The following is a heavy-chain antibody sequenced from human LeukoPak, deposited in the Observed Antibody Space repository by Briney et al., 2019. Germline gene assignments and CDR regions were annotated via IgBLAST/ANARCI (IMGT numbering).Heavy chain of an antibody. J-gene: IGHJ4*02. CDR2: IRPSGGT. V-gene: IGHV1-2*04. CDR3: AREDTVPPDY. D-gene: IGHD4-17*01. Sequence: GASVKVSCKASGYTFTNYYMHWVRQAPGQGLEWMGLIRPSGGTSYAQKFQGWVTMTRDTSISTAYMELSRLRSDDTAVYYCAREDTVPPDYWGQGTLVTVSS. CDR1: GYTFTNYY.